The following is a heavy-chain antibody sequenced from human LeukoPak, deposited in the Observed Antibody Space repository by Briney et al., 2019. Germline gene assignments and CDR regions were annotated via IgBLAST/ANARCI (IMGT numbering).Heavy chain of an antibody. J-gene: IGHJ4*02. CDR1: GYTFTGYY. V-gene: IGHV1-2*02. Sequence: ASVKVSCKASGYTFTGYYMHWVRQAPGQGLEWMGWINPNSGGTNYAQKFHGRVTMTRDTSISTAYMELSRLRSDDTAVYYCARELIDCSSTSCFYYDFWSGYWSNDYYFDYWGQGTLVTVSS. CDR2: INPNSGGT. D-gene: IGHD3-3*01. CDR3: ARELIDCSSTSCFYYDFWSGYWSNDYYFDY.